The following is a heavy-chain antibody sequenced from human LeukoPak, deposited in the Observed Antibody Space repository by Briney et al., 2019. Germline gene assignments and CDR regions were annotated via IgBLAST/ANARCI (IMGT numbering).Heavy chain of an antibody. CDR1: GFTFSTYR. Sequence: GGSLRLSCAASGFTFSTYRMTWVRQAPGKGLEWVANIKQDGSEKHYVDSVKGRFTISRDNAKNSLYLQMSSLRVEDTAVYYCTRVEETATTAAIIRKYSYYYYYMDVWGKGNTVTVSS. CDR2: IKQDGSEK. J-gene: IGHJ6*03. CDR3: TRVEETATTAAIIRKYSYYYYYMDV. D-gene: IGHD4-11*01. V-gene: IGHV3-7*01.